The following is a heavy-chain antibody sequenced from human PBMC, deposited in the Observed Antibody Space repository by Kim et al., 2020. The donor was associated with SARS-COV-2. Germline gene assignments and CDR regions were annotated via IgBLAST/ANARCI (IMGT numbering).Heavy chain of an antibody. V-gene: IGHV1-18*01. D-gene: IGHD4-4*01. Sequence: ASVKVSCKASGYTFTSYGISWVRQAPGQGLEWMGWISAYNGNTNYAQKLQGRVTMTTDTSTSTAYMELRSLRSDDTAVYYCARRTLTTKKQFYYYYGMDVWGQGTTVTVSS. CDR2: ISAYNGNT. CDR3: ARRTLTTKKQFYYYYGMDV. J-gene: IGHJ6*02. CDR1: GYTFTSYG.